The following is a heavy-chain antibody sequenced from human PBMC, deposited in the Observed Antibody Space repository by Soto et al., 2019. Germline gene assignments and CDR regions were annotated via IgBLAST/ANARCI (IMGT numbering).Heavy chain of an antibody. CDR1: GGTFGSYA. D-gene: IGHD2-2*01. Sequence: QVQLVQSGAEVKKPGSSVKVSCKASGGTFGSYAITWVRRAPRQGLEWLGGIIPILNLPAYAQKFQARVVITADEITNTAYMELNSLRFDDTAVYYCAREAPYCTSATWPKFYDMDVWGQGTTVTVAS. V-gene: IGHV1-69*01. J-gene: IGHJ6*02. CDR2: IIPILNLP. CDR3: AREAPYCTSATWPKFYDMDV.